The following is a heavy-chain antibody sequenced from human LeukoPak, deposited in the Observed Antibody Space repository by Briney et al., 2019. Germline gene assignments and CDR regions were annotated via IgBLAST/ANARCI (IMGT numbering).Heavy chain of an antibody. CDR2: IYSSGST. CDR1: GCTINNYY. V-gene: IGHV4-59*01. Sequence: SETLSLTCTFSGCTINNYYWSWIRQPPGKGLEWIAYIYSSGSTNYNPSLKGRATISVDTSKNQFSLKLTSVTAADTAVYYCARIRVLGPFDYWGQGTLVTVSS. J-gene: IGHJ4*02. D-gene: IGHD3-10*01. CDR3: ARIRVLGPFDY.